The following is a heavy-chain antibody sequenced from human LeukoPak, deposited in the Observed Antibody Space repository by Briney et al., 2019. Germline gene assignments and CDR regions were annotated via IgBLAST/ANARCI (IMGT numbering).Heavy chain of an antibody. CDR3: ASSTASRAFDM. CDR1: GFTFSSYS. J-gene: IGHJ3*02. Sequence: GGSLRLSCAASGFTFSSYSMNWVRQAPGKGLEWFSYISSGSSTIYYADSVKGRFTISRDNAKNSLYVQMNSLRAEDTAVYYCASSTASRAFDMWGQGTMVTVSS. D-gene: IGHD3-3*02. V-gene: IGHV3-48*01. CDR2: ISSGSSTI.